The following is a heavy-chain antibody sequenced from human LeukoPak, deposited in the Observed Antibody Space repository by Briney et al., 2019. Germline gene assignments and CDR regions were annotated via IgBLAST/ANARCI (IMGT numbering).Heavy chain of an antibody. Sequence: SETLSLTCTVSGGSISSSSYYWGWIRQPPGKGLEWIGSIYHSGSTYYNPSLKSRVTISVDRSKNQFSLKLSSVTAADTAVYYCARSRSCTSCPYGRASYYYYYMDVWGKGTTVTVSS. CDR1: GGSISSSSYY. J-gene: IGHJ6*03. CDR2: IYHSGST. V-gene: IGHV4-39*07. D-gene: IGHD2-2*01. CDR3: ARSRSCTSCPYGRASYYYYYMDV.